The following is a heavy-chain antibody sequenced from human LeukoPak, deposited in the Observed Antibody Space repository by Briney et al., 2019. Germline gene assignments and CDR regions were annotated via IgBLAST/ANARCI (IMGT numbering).Heavy chain of an antibody. CDR3: ARAGIAAAGRGNFDY. D-gene: IGHD6-13*01. J-gene: IGHJ4*02. CDR1: GFTFTSYG. Sequence: GGSLRLSCAASGFTFTSYGISWVRQAPGQGLEWMGWVSAYNGNTNYAQKLQGRVTMTTDTSTSTAYMEVRSLRSDDTAVYYCARAGIAAAGRGNFDYWGQGTLVTVST. CDR2: VSAYNGNT. V-gene: IGHV1-18*01.